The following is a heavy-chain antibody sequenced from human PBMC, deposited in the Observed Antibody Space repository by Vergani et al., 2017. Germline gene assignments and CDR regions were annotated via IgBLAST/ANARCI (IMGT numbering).Heavy chain of an antibody. CDR1: GGSISSYY. V-gene: IGHV4-59*01. CDR3: ARVRRIYCSGGSCYEVYYYYIDV. Sequence: QVQLQESGPGLVKPSETLSLTCTVSGGSISSYYWSWIRQPPGKGLEWIGYIYYSGSTNYNPSLKSRVTISVDTSKNQFSLKLSSVTAADTAVYYCARVRRIYCSGGSCYEVYYYYIDVWGKGTTVTVSS. J-gene: IGHJ6*03. D-gene: IGHD2-15*01. CDR2: IYYSGST.